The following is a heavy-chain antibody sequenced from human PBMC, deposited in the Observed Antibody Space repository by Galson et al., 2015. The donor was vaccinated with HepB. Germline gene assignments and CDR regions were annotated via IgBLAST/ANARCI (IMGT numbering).Heavy chain of an antibody. Sequence: SLRLSCAASGFTFSRYWMHWVRQAPGKGLVWVSRINSDGSSTSYADSVKGRFTISRDNAKNTLNLQMNSLRAEDTAVYYCVRDETGGEGTLRYFDWLPRRGSNYYGMDVWGQGTTVTVSS. CDR1: GFTFSRYW. CDR3: VRDETGGEGTLRYFDWLPRRGSNYYGMDV. CDR2: INSDGSST. V-gene: IGHV3-74*01. J-gene: IGHJ6*02. D-gene: IGHD3-9*01.